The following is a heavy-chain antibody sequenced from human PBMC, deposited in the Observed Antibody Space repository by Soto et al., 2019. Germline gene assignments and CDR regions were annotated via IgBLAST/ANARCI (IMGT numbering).Heavy chain of an antibody. J-gene: IGHJ6*02. Sequence: ASVKVSCKASGYTFTGYYMHWVRQAPGQGLEWMGWINPNSGGTNYAQKFQGWVTMTRDTSISTAYMELSRLRSDDTAVYYCARDRYENMSTDYYYGMDVWGQGTTVTVYS. CDR2: INPNSGGT. D-gene: IGHD3-10*02. CDR3: ARDRYENMSTDYYYGMDV. V-gene: IGHV1-2*04. CDR1: GYTFTGYY.